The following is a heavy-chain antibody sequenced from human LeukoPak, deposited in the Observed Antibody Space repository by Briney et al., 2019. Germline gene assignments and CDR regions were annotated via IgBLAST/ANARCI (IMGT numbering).Heavy chain of an antibody. J-gene: IGHJ5*02. V-gene: IGHV1-18*01. CDR2: ISAYNGNT. CDR1: GYTFTSYG. CDR3: AREHSSGYLLDP. Sequence: ASVRDSCKASGYTFTSYGISWVRQAPGQGLEWTGWISAYNGNTNYAQKLQGRVTMTTDTSTSTAYMELRSLRSDDTAVYYCAREHSSGYLLDPWGQGTLVTVSS. D-gene: IGHD3-22*01.